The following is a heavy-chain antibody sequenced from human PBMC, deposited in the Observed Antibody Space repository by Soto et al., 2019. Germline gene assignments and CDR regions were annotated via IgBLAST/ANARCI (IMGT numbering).Heavy chain of an antibody. CDR2: ISGSGGRT. CDR3: AKSALITMVRGVIQNWFDP. CDR1: GFTFSSYA. J-gene: IGHJ5*02. D-gene: IGHD3-10*01. V-gene: IGHV3-23*01. Sequence: GGSLRLSCAASGFTFSSYAMSWVRQAPGKGLEWVSAISGSGGRTYYADSVKGRFTISRDNSKNTLYLQMNSLRAEDTAVYYCAKSALITMVRGVIQNWFDPWGQGTLVTVSS.